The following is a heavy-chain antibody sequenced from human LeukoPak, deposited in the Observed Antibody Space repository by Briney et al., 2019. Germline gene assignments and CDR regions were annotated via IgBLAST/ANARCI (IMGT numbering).Heavy chain of an antibody. CDR3: ARYSGYYLSYFDY. D-gene: IGHD3-22*01. Sequence: SSETLSLTCAVYDGSFSGYYWSWTRQPPGKGLEWIGEINHSGSTNYNPTLKSRVTISVDTSKNQFSLKLSSVTAADTAVYYCARYSGYYLSYFDYWGQGTLVTVSS. V-gene: IGHV4-34*01. J-gene: IGHJ4*02. CDR2: INHSGST. CDR1: DGSFSGYY.